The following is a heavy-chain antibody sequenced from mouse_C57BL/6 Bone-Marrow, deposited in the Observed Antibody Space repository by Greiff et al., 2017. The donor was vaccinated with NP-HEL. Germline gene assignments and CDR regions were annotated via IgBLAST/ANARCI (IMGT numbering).Heavy chain of an antibody. V-gene: IGHV5-4*01. CDR3: ARDPRITTVVAPYYFDY. J-gene: IGHJ2*01. D-gene: IGHD1-1*01. Sequence: EVQLVESGGGLVKPGGSLKLSCAASGFTFSSYAMSWVRQTPEKRLEWVATISDGGSYTYYPDNVKGRFTISRDNAKNNLYLQMSHLKSEDTAMYYCARDPRITTVVAPYYFDYWGQGTTLTVSS. CDR1: GFTFSSYA. CDR2: ISDGGSYT.